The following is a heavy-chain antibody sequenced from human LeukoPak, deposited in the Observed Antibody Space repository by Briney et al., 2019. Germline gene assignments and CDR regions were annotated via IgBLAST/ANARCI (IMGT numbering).Heavy chain of an antibody. CDR1: GFTFSTYT. D-gene: IGHD5-18*01. Sequence: GGSLRLSCAASGFTFSTYTMNWVRQAPGKGLKWVSTVSDSRDVHYSDSVKGRFTISRDNARNSLYLQMNSLRDEDTAVYYCTRDGLHTAHFDYWGQGTLVTVSS. CDR3: TRDGLHTAHFDY. CDR2: VSDSRDV. J-gene: IGHJ4*02. V-gene: IGHV3-48*02.